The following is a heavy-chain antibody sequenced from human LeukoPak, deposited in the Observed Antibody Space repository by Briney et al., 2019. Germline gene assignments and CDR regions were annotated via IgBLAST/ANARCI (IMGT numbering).Heavy chain of an antibody. CDR3: AREPYVWGSYRYIWFDP. Sequence: GGSLRLSCAASGFTFSSYSMNWVRQAPGKGLEWVSSISSSSSYIYYADSVKGRFTISRDNAKNSLYLQMNSPRAEDTAVYYCAREPYVWGSYRYIWFDPWGQGTLVTVSS. V-gene: IGHV3-21*01. D-gene: IGHD3-16*02. CDR2: ISSSSSYI. J-gene: IGHJ5*02. CDR1: GFTFSSYS.